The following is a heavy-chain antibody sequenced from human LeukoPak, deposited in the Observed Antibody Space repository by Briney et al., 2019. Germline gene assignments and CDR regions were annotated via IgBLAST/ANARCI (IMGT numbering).Heavy chain of an antibody. CDR3: ARHSRSGSGGYENAFDI. V-gene: IGHV4-39*01. J-gene: IGHJ3*02. CDR2: IYSGGST. D-gene: IGHD5-12*01. CDR1: GGSISSSSYY. Sequence: PETLSLTCTVSGGSISSSSYYWDWIRQSRVKGLEWIGNIYSGGSTYYTPSLKSRVTISVDTSKNQFSLKLSSVTAADTAIYFCARHSRSGSGGYENAFDIWGQGTMVSVSS.